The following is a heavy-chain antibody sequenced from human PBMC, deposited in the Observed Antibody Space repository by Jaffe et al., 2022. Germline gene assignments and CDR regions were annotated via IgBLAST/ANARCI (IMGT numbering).Heavy chain of an antibody. Sequence: EVQLVESGGGLVQPGGSLRLSCAASGFTFSSYEMNWVRQAPGKGLEWVSYISSSGSTIYYADSVKGRFTISRDNAKNSLYLQMNSLRAEDTAVYYCARDTYYGSGSYYYYYYYYMDVWGKGTTVTVSS. CDR3: ARDTYYGSGSYYYYYYYYMDV. CDR1: GFTFSSYE. D-gene: IGHD3-10*01. J-gene: IGHJ6*03. V-gene: IGHV3-48*03. CDR2: ISSSGSTI.